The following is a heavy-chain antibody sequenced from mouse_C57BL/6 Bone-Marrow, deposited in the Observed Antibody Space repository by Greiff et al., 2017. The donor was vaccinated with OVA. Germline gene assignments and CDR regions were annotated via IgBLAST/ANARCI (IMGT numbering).Heavy chain of an antibody. CDR2: ISYDGSN. V-gene: IGHV3-6*01. J-gene: IGHJ3*01. D-gene: IGHD1-1*01. CDR3: ARGVEFITTDRFAY. CDR1: GYSITSGYY. Sequence: EVQLVESGPGLVKPSQSLSLTCSVTGYSITSGYYWNWIRQFPGNKLEWMGYISYDGSNNYNPSLKNRISITRDTSKNQFFLKLNSVTTEDTATYYCARGVEFITTDRFAYWGQGTLVTVSA.